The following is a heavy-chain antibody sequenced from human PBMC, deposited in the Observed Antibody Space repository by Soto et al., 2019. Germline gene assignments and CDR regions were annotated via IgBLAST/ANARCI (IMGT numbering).Heavy chain of an antibody. Sequence: QVQLVQSGAEVKKPGSSVKVSCKAPGGTFSSYTISWVRQAPGQGLEWMGRIIPILGIANYAQKFQGRVTITADKSTSTAYMELSSLRSEDTAVYYCARDILTGDDAFDIWGQGTMVTVSS. D-gene: IGHD3-9*01. J-gene: IGHJ3*02. V-gene: IGHV1-69*08. CDR2: IIPILGIA. CDR3: ARDILTGDDAFDI. CDR1: GGTFSSYT.